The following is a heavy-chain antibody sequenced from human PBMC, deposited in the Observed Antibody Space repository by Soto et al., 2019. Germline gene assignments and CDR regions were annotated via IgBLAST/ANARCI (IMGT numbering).Heavy chain of an antibody. CDR2: IWYDGSNK. J-gene: IGHJ4*02. CDR3: ARDGGCSGGSCYSDYFDY. Sequence: GGSLRLSCAASGFTFSSYGMHWVRQAPGKGLEWVAVIWYDGSNKYYADSVKGRFTISRDNSKNTLYLQMNSLRAEDTAVYYCARDGGCSGGSCYSDYFDYWGQGTLVTVSS. V-gene: IGHV3-33*01. CDR1: GFTFSSYG. D-gene: IGHD2-15*01.